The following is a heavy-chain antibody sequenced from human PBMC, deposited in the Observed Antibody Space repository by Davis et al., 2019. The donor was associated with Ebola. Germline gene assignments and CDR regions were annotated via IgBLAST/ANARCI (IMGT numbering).Heavy chain of an antibody. CDR3: ARVFEADYIDH. J-gene: IGHJ4*02. CDR1: GFTFSSYS. Sequence: GESLKISCVASGFTFSSYSMNWVRQAPGKGLEWVSYIPGGSRDSIYYADSVKGRFTISRDNSQNWLHLQMDSLRAEDTATYYCARVFEADYIDHWGQGTVVTVSS. CDR2: IPGGSRDSI. D-gene: IGHD4/OR15-4a*01. V-gene: IGHV3-48*04.